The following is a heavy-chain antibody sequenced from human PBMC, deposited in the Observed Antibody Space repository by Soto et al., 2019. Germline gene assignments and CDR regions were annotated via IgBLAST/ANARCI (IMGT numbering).Heavy chain of an antibody. CDR1: GGTFSSYA. Sequence: SVKVSCKASGGTFSSYAISWVRQAPGQGLEWKGGIIPIFGTANYAQKFQGRVTITADESTSTAYMELSSLRSEDTAVYYCARVDYYDSSGYHHNWFDPWGQGTLVTVSS. V-gene: IGHV1-69*13. CDR2: IIPIFGTA. D-gene: IGHD3-22*01. J-gene: IGHJ5*02. CDR3: ARVDYYDSSGYHHNWFDP.